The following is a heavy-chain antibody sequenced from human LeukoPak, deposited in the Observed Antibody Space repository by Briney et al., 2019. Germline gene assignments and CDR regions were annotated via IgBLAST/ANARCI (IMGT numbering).Heavy chain of an antibody. D-gene: IGHD5-24*01. V-gene: IGHV6-1*01. J-gene: IGHJ4*02. CDR1: GDSVSSNSAA. CDR2: TFYRSKWYN. Sequence: SGTLSLTCAVSGDSVSSNSAAWNWTRQSRSRGLEWLGRTFYRSKWYNDYAVSVKRRITTNPDTSKNQFSLQLNSVTPEDTAVYYCARVRRDGYNFEGYYFDYWGQGTPGTVSS. CDR3: ARVRRDGYNFEGYYFDY.